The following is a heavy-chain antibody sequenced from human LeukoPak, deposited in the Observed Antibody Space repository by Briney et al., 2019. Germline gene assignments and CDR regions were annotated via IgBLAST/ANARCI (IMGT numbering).Heavy chain of an antibody. J-gene: IGHJ4*02. D-gene: IGHD3-22*01. CDR1: GFTFSSYA. CDR3: ARAPRGYYDSSGYYLFDY. Sequence: PGGSLRLSCAASGFTFSSYAMSWVRQAPGKGLEWVSAISGSGGSTYYADSVKGRFTISRDNAKNSLYLQMNSLRAEDTALYYCARAPRGYYDSSGYYLFDYWGQGTLVTVSS. CDR2: ISGSGGST. V-gene: IGHV3-23*01.